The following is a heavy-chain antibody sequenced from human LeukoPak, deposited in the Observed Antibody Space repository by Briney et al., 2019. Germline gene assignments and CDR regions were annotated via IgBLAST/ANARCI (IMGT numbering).Heavy chain of an antibody. V-gene: IGHV3-49*04. D-gene: IGHD2-2*02. J-gene: IGHJ3*02. CDR3: TRDPELYCSSTSCYRDAFDI. CDR1: GFTFGDYA. Sequence: GGSLRLSCTASGFTFGDYAMSWVRQAPGKGLEWVGFIRSKAYGGTTEYAASVKGRFTISRDDSKSIAYLQMNSLKTEDTAVYYCTRDPELYCSSTSCYRDAFDIWGQGTMVTVSS. CDR2: IRSKAYGGTT.